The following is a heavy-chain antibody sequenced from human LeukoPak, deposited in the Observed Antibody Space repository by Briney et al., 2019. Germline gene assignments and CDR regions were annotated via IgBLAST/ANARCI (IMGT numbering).Heavy chain of an antibody. CDR1: GFTFSSYS. CDR2: ISSSSYI. D-gene: IGHD1-7*01. CDR3: ARDGFNWNYSDYYYYMDV. J-gene: IGHJ6*03. V-gene: IGHV3-21*01. Sequence: GGSLRLSCAASGFTFSSYSMNWVRQAPGKGLEWVSSISSSSYIYYADSVKGRFTISRDNAKNSLYLQMNSLRAEDTAVYYCARDGFNWNYSDYYYYMDVWGKGTTVTVSS.